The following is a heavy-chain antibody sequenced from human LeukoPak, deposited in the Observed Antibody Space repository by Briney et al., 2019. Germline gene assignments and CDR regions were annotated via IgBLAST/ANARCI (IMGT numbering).Heavy chain of an antibody. CDR2: ISGSGGST. CDR1: GFTFSSYA. Sequence: GGSLRLSCAASGFTFSSYAMSWVRQAPGKGLEWVSAISGSGGSTYYADSVKGRFTISRDNSKNTLYLQMNSLRAEDTAVYYCAKVAHMARGVWGVFFDYWGQGTLVTVSS. V-gene: IGHV3-23*01. CDR3: AKVAHMARGVWGVFFDY. J-gene: IGHJ4*02. D-gene: IGHD3-10*01.